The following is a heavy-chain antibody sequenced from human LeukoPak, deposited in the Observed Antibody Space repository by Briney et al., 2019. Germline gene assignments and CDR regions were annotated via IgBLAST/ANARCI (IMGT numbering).Heavy chain of an antibody. CDR1: GGTLSSYT. D-gene: IGHD2-2*02. J-gene: IGHJ3*02. Sequence: ASVKVSCKASGGTLSSYTISWVRQAPGQGLEWMGRIIPILGIANYAQKFQGRVTITADKSTSTAYMELSSLRSEDTAVYYCARDCSSTSCYSPDAFDIWGQGTMVTVSS. CDR3: ARDCSSTSCYSPDAFDI. CDR2: IIPILGIA. V-gene: IGHV1-69*04.